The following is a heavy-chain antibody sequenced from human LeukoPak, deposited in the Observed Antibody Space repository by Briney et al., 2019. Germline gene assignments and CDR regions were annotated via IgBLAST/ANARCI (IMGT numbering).Heavy chain of an antibody. J-gene: IGHJ4*02. D-gene: IGHD3-3*01. CDR2: ISAYDDNT. Sequence: ASVKVSCKASGYTFTSYGISWVRQAPGQGLEWMGWISAYDDNTNYVQNLQGRVTMTTDTSTSTVYMELRSLRSDDTAFYYCGRDGAVTPYYLDYWGQGTLVTVSS. V-gene: IGHV1-18*01. CDR3: GRDGAVTPYYLDY. CDR1: GYTFTSYG.